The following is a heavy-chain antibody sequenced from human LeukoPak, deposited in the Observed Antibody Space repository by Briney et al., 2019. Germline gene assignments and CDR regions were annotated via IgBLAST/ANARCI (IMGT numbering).Heavy chain of an antibody. Sequence: ASVKVSCKASGYTFTSYGISWVRQAPGQGLEWMGWISAYNGNTNYAQKPQGRVTMTTDTSTSTAYMELRSLRSDDTAVYYCARDLRAAAGTSLFGYWGQGTLVTVSS. CDR1: GYTFTSYG. V-gene: IGHV1-18*01. CDR2: ISAYNGNT. J-gene: IGHJ4*02. CDR3: ARDLRAAAGTSLFGY. D-gene: IGHD6-13*01.